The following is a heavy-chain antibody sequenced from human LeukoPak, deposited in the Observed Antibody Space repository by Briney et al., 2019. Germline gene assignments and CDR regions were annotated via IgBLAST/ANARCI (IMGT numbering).Heavy chain of an antibody. V-gene: IGHV4-59*01. CDR1: GVSISSYY. CDR3: AGGNFYDSSGHPYHFHY. D-gene: IGHD3-22*01. Sequence: SEALSLTCTVSGVSISSYYWSWIRQPPGKGLEWIGYIYYSENTNYNSSLKSRVTISEDTSKNQFSLNLTSVTAADTAVYYCAGGNFYDSSGHPYHFHYWGQGTLVTVPS. CDR2: IYYSENT. J-gene: IGHJ4*02.